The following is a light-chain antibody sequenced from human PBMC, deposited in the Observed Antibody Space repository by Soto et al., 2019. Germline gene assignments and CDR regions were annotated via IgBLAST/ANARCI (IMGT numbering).Light chain of an antibody. J-gene: IGKJ1*01. Sequence: DIQMTQSPSTLSASVGDRVTSSCRASHSISRWLAWYRQQPGKAPKLLIYKASSLESGVPPRFSGSGSGTEFTLTISSLQPDDFATYYCQQYNSYSPWAFGQGTKVEIK. CDR3: QQYNSYSPWA. CDR1: HSISRW. CDR2: KAS. V-gene: IGKV1-5*03.